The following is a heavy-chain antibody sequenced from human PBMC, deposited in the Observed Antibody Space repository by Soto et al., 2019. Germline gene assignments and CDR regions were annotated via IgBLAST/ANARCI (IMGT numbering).Heavy chain of an antibody. CDR3: ARQRWFGEFPIDY. D-gene: IGHD3-10*01. Sequence: SETLSLTCTVSGGSISSSSYYWGWIRQPPGKGLEWIGSIYYSGSTYYNPSLKSRVTISVDTSENQFSLKLSSVTAADTAVYYCARQRWFGEFPIDYWGQGTLVTVSS. CDR1: GGSISSSSYY. CDR2: IYYSGST. J-gene: IGHJ4*02. V-gene: IGHV4-39*01.